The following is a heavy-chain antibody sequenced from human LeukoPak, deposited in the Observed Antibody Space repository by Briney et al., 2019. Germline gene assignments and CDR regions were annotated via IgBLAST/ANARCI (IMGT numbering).Heavy chain of an antibody. CDR2: IYHSGST. CDR1: GYSITSGYY. D-gene: IGHD1-26*01. V-gene: IGHV4-38-2*02. Sequence: SETLSLTCTVSGYSITSGYYWGWIRQPPGKGLEWIGSIYHSGSTYYNPSLKSRVTISVDTSKNQFSLKLSSVTAADTAVYYCARAIEVGAMTPFDYWGQGTLVTVSS. J-gene: IGHJ4*02. CDR3: ARAIEVGAMTPFDY.